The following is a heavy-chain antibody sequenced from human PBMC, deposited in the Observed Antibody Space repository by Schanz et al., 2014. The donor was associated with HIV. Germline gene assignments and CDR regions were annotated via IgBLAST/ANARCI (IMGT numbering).Heavy chain of an antibody. D-gene: IGHD3-10*01. Sequence: QGQVVQSGAEVKKPGSSVKVSCKASGGTFSSYAISWVRQAPGQGLEWMGWMNPNSGNTGYAQKFQGRVTMTGDTSIDTAYLVLSSLRSEDTAVYFCARVPTHYYGSGSYYPFDYWGQGTLVAVSS. V-gene: IGHV1-8*01. CDR3: ARVPTHYYGSGSYYPFDY. CDR2: MNPNSGNT. J-gene: IGHJ4*02. CDR1: GGTFSSYA.